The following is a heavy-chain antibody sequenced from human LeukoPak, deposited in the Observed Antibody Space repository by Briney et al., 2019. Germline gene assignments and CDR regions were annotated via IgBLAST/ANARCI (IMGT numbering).Heavy chain of an antibody. CDR2: INIDGSST. D-gene: IGHD2-15*01. Sequence: GSLRLSCGTSGFTFRSYWVHWVRQAPGKGLVWVSHINIDGSSTTYADAVKGRFTISRDNAKDTLYLQMNSLRAEDTAVYYCARDKGWHDYFDYWGQGTLVTVSS. V-gene: IGHV3-74*01. CDR3: ARDKGWHDYFDY. CDR1: GFTFRSYW. J-gene: IGHJ4*02.